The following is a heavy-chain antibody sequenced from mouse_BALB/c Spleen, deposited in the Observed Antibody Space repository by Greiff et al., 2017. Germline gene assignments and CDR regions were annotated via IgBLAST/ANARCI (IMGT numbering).Heavy chain of an antibody. CDR1: GFNINDTY. Sequence: EVKLVESGAELVKPGASVKLSCTASGFNINDTYMHWVKQSPEQGLEWIGRIDPANGNTKYDPKFQGKATITADTSSNTAYLQLSSLTSEDTAVYYCARGGNYDWFAYWGQGTLVTVSA. V-gene: IGHV14-3*02. CDR2: IDPANGNT. CDR3: ARGGNYDWFAY. J-gene: IGHJ3*01. D-gene: IGHD2-1*01.